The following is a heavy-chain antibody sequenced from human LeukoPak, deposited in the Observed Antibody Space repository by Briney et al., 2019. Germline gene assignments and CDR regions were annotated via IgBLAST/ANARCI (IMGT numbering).Heavy chain of an antibody. CDR3: ARDRGLTTTGGCGMDV. CDR1: GGSISSGGYY. V-gene: IGHV4-31*03. Sequence: SQTLSLTCTVSGGSISSGGYYWSWIRQHPGKGLEWIGYVSYSGSASYNPSLRTRLTISIDTSKNQFTLTLSSVTAADTAVYYCARDRGLTTTGGCGMDVWDQGTTVTVSS. J-gene: IGHJ6*02. CDR2: VSYSGSA. D-gene: IGHD4-17*01.